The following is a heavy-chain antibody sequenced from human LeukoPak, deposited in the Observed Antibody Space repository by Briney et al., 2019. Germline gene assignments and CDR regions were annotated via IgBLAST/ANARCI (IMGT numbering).Heavy chain of an antibody. V-gene: IGHV4-39*07. Sequence: SETLSLTCTVSGCSISSSSYYWGWIRQPPGKGLEWIGSIYYSGRTYYNPSLKSRVTISVDTSKNQFFLKQSSVTAADAAVYYCARDWRCSGGSCYSGAGDYWGQGTLVTVSS. CDR2: IYYSGRT. J-gene: IGHJ4*02. CDR1: GCSISSSSYY. D-gene: IGHD2-15*01. CDR3: ARDWRCSGGSCYSGAGDY.